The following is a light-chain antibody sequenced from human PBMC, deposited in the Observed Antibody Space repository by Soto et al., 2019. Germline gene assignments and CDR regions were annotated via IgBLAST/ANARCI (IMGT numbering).Light chain of an antibody. J-gene: IGKJ4*01. CDR1: QRIKNS. V-gene: IGKV1-39*01. CDR2: GVS. Sequence: DIQMTQSPSSLSASVGDRVTIACRASQRIKNSLNWYQQKPGKAPKLLIYGVSNLQSGVPSRFSGSETGTDFTLTISSLQPEDFENYYCQQSYSIPLTFGGGTKVEIK. CDR3: QQSYSIPLT.